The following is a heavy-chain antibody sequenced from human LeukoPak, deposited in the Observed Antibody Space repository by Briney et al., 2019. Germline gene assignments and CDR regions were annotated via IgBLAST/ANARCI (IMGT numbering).Heavy chain of an antibody. CDR1: GYTFTSYY. Sequence: GASVKVSCKASGYTFTSYYMHWVRQAPGQGLEWMGIINPSGGSTSYAQKFQGRVTMTRDTSTSTVYMELSSLRSEDTAVYYCASDGGPLTGAWYYFDYWGQGTLVTVPS. CDR3: ASDGGPLTGAWYYFDY. CDR2: INPSGGST. J-gene: IGHJ4*02. V-gene: IGHV1-46*01. D-gene: IGHD7-27*01.